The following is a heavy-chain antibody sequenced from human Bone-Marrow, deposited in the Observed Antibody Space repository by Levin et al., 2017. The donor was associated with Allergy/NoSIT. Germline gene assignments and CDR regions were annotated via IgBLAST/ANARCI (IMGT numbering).Heavy chain of an antibody. CDR2: IGGSSI. CDR3: ARDTVLDGTPFDY. Sequence: GESLKISCAASGFVFSSYSMNWVRQAPGKGLEWIAYIGGSSIYYADSVQGRFTISRDNARNSLSLQMNSLRVEDTAVYYCARDTVLDGTPFDYWGQGTLVTVSS. V-gene: IGHV3-48*01. CDR1: GFVFSSYS. J-gene: IGHJ4*02. D-gene: IGHD6-19*01.